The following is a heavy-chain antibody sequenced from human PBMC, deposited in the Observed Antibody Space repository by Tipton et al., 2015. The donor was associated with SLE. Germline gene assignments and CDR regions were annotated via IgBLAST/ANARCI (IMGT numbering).Heavy chain of an antibody. CDR2: ISVGSSYI. Sequence: GSLRLSCAASGLTFSIYIMIWARPAPGKGLEWVSPISVGSSYIYYVDSVKGRFTISRDSANNSLFLQVNSLRAEDTAVYYCARNAEPNYYESRGYSYNWFDPWGQGTLVTVSS. V-gene: IGHV3-21*03. CDR1: GLTFSIYI. CDR3: ARNAEPNYYESRGYSYNWFDP. D-gene: IGHD3-22*01. J-gene: IGHJ5*02.